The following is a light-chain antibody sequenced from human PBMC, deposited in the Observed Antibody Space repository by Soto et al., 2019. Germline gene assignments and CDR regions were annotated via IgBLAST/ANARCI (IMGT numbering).Light chain of an antibody. CDR2: GAS. CDR3: QQTYRSVT. Sequence: DIQLTQSPSSLSSSIGDRVTITCRASQDISSYLNWYQQKPGRAPNLLIYGASTLQGGVPTRFSGRASRTEFTLTISGLQPEDVATYYCQQTYRSVTFGQGTRLE. CDR1: QDISSY. J-gene: IGKJ5*01. V-gene: IGKV1-39*01.